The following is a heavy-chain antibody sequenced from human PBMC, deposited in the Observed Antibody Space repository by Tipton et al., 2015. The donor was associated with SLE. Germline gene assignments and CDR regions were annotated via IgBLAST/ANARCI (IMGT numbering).Heavy chain of an antibody. D-gene: IGHD3-22*01. CDR2: IYYSGST. J-gene: IGHJ4*02. Sequence: TLSLTCTVSGGSITSSSYYWGWIRQPPGKGLEWIGSIYYSGSTYYNPSLKSRVTISVDTSKNQFSLKLSSVTAADTAVYYCAGSPSAMIVSYWGQGTLVTVSS. CDR3: AGSPSAMIVSY. CDR1: GGSITSSSYY. V-gene: IGHV4-39*07.